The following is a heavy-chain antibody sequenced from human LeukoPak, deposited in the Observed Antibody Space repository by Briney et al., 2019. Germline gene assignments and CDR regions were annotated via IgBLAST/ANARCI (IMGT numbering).Heavy chain of an antibody. CDR1: GGSISSYY. CDR3: ARGETYHYDSSGYNNWFDP. Sequence: SETLSLTCTVSGGSISSYYWSWIRQPPGKGLEWIGYIYYSGRTNYNPSLKSRVTISVDTPKTQFSLTLSSVTAADTAVYYCARGETYHYDSSGYNNWFDPWGQGTLVTVSS. D-gene: IGHD3-22*01. J-gene: IGHJ5*02. CDR2: IYYSGRT. V-gene: IGHV4-59*01.